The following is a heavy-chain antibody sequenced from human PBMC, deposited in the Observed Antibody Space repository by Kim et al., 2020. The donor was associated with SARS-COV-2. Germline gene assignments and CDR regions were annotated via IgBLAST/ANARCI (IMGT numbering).Heavy chain of an antibody. V-gene: IGHV3-49*04. D-gene: IGHD2-2*01. CDR2: IRSKAYGGTT. J-gene: IGHJ5*02. CDR1: GFSFGDYA. Sequence: GGYLRLSCTPSGFSFGDYAMSWVRQAPGKGLEWVGFIRSKAYGGTTEYAASVKGRFIISRDDSKNIAYLQMNSLKSEDTAVYYCTRERGGEIDWEFQLPGFDPWGQGTLVTVSS. CDR3: TRERGGEIDWEFQLPGFDP.